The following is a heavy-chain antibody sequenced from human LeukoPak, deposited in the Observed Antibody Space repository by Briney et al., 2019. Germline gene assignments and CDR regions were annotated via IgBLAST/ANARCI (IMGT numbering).Heavy chain of an antibody. CDR3: ARGLFLSGYLDAFDM. CDR1: GFTVSNMY. D-gene: IGHD3-22*01. J-gene: IGHJ3*02. Sequence: GGSLRLSCAASGFTVSNMYMTWVRQAPGKGLEWVSLIYSDGRTSYADSVKGRCTICRDNSKNTLDLQVNSLRVEDTAVYYCARGLFLSGYLDAFDMWGQGTVVTVSS. V-gene: IGHV3-53*01. CDR2: IYSDGRT.